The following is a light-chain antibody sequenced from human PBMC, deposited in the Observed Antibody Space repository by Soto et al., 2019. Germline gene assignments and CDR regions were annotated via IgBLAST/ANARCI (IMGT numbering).Light chain of an antibody. CDR2: GAS. V-gene: IGKV3-20*01. J-gene: IGKJ5*01. Sequence: EIVLTQSPGTLSLSPGERATLSCRASQSVSSNFLAWYQEKPGQAPRLLIYGASIRATGIPDRFSGSGSGTDFTLTISRLEPEDFALYYCQQYGSSAPITFGQGTRLEIK. CDR1: QSVSSNF. CDR3: QQYGSSAPIT.